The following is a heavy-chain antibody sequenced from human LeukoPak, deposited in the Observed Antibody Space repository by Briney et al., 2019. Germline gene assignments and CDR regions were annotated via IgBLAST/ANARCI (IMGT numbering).Heavy chain of an antibody. J-gene: IGHJ4*02. CDR3: ARGAGKAIAAAPYPFDY. D-gene: IGHD6-13*01. CDR1: GGSISSDH. CDR2: VFGGGNT. V-gene: IGHV4-4*07. Sequence: SETLSLTCTVSGGSISSDHWNWIRQPAGKGLEWIGRVFGGGNTNYNPSLQSRVSTSVDTSKDQFSLNLNSVTAADTAVYYCARGAGKAIAAAPYPFDYWGQGTLVTVSS.